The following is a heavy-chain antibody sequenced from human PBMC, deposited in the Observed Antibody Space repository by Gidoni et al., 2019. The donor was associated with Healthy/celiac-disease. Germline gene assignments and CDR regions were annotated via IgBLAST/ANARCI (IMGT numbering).Heavy chain of an antibody. V-gene: IGHV3-21*01. CDR1: GFTFSSYS. CDR2: ISSSSSYI. Sequence: EVQLVESGGGLVKPGGSLRLSCAASGFTFSSYSMNWLRQAPGKGLEWVSCISSSSSYIYYADSVKGRFTISRDNAKTSLYLQMNILRAEDTAVYYCAREGKTKGYCSSTSCPAYYYYYYMAVWGKGTTVTVSS. J-gene: IGHJ6*03. CDR3: AREGKTKGYCSSTSCPAYYYYYYMAV. D-gene: IGHD2-2*01.